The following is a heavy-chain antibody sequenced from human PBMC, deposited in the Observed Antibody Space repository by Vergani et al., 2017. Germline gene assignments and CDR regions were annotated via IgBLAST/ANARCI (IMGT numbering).Heavy chain of an antibody. D-gene: IGHD5-24*01. Sequence: EVMLVQSGAEVKKPGESLKISCKYSESSFINNEIAWVRQMSGKGLQWMGNINPIDSKIAYSPSFQGQAIMSLDKSITTAYLQWNSLKASDTAMYYCASRRTLQREFYIWCQGTQVTVSS. V-gene: IGHV5-51*03. J-gene: IGHJ4*02. CDR1: ESSFINNE. CDR2: INPIDSKI. CDR3: ASRRTLQREFYI.